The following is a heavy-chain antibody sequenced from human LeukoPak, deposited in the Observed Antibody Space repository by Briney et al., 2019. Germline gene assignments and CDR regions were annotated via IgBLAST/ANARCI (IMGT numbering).Heavy chain of an antibody. J-gene: IGHJ4*02. CDR3: AREGRGNYFDY. CDR1: GGSIISYY. V-gene: IGHV4-59*01. Sequence: SETLSLTCTVSGGSIISYYWSWIRQPPGKGLEWIGYIYYSGSTNYNPSLKSRVTISVDTSKNQFSLKLSSVTAADTAVYYCAREGRGNYFDYWGQGTLVTVSS. D-gene: IGHD3-10*01. CDR2: IYYSGST.